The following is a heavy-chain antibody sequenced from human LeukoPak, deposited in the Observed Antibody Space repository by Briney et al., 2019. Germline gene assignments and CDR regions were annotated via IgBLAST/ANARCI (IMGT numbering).Heavy chain of an antibody. CDR1: GFTFSSYW. CDR3: ARGGYYPADWFDP. J-gene: IGHJ5*02. V-gene: IGHV3-7*01. D-gene: IGHD3-3*01. Sequence: GGSLRLSCAASGFTFSSYWMSWVRQAPGKGLEWVANIKQDGSEKYYVDSVKGRFTISRDNAKKSLYLQMNSLRAEDAAVYYCARGGYYPADWFDPWGQGTLVTVSS. CDR2: IKQDGSEK.